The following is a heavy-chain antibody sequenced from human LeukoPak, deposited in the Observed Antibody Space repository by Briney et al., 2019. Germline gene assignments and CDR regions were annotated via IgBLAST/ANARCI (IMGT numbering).Heavy chain of an antibody. J-gene: IGHJ4*02. Sequence: PKASVKVSCKASGYTFTGYYMHWVRQAPGQGLEWMGWINPNSGGTNYAQKFHGRVTMTRDTSISTAYMELSRLRSDDTGVYYCARVYGMNFWSGYTTPRLDYWGQRTLVTVSS. CDR1: GYTFTGYY. V-gene: IGHV1-2*02. CDR2: INPNSGGT. D-gene: IGHD3-3*01. CDR3: ARVYGMNFWSGYTTPRLDY.